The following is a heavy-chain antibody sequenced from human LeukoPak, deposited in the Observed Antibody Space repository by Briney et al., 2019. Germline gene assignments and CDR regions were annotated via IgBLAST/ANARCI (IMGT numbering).Heavy chain of an antibody. CDR1: GFTFSSYA. CDR2: ISGSGGST. Sequence: QSGGSLRLSCAASGFTFSSYAMSWVRQAPGKGLEWVSAISGSGGSTYYADSVKGRFTISRDNSKNTLYLQMNSLRAEDTAVYYCAKHGYYDFWTGGFDYWGQGTLVTVSS. D-gene: IGHD3-3*01. CDR3: AKHGYYDFWTGGFDY. J-gene: IGHJ4*02. V-gene: IGHV3-23*01.